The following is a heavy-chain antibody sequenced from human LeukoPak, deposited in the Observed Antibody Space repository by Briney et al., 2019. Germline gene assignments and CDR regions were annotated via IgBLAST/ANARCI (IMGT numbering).Heavy chain of an antibody. D-gene: IGHD3-3*01. V-gene: IGHV1-18*01. CDR2: ISAYNGNT. Sequence: GASVKVSSKASGYTFTSYGISWVRQAPGQGLEWMGWISAYNGNTNYAQKLRGRVTMTTDTSTSTAYMELRSLRSDDTAVYYCAREVTIFGVVIFDYWGQGTLVTVSS. J-gene: IGHJ4*02. CDR1: GYTFTSYG. CDR3: AREVTIFGVVIFDY.